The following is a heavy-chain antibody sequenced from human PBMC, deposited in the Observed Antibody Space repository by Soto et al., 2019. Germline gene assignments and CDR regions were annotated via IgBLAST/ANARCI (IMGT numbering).Heavy chain of an antibody. Sequence: VASVKVSCKASGGTFSSYAISWVRQAPGQGLEWMGGIIPIFGTANYAQKFQGRVTITADESTSTAYMELSSLRSEDTAVYYCASYVDTAMVVRGLYGMDVWGQGTTVTVSS. CDR3: ASYVDTAMVVRGLYGMDV. J-gene: IGHJ6*02. CDR1: GGTFSSYA. CDR2: IIPIFGTA. V-gene: IGHV1-69*13. D-gene: IGHD5-18*01.